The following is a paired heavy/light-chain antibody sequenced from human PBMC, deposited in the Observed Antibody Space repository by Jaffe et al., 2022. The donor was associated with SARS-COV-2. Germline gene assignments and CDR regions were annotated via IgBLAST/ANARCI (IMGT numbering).Light chain of an antibody. V-gene: IGKV1-5*03. Sequence: DIQMTQSPSTLSASVGDRVTITCRASQSISSWLAWYQQKPGKAPKLLIYKASSLESGVPSRFSGSGSGTEFTLTINSLQPDDFATYYCQQYSNYWAFGQGTKVEIK. CDR1: QSISSW. CDR3: QQYSNYWA. CDR2: KAS. J-gene: IGKJ1*01.
Heavy chain of an antibody. CDR1: GFTFRTYA. J-gene: IGHJ4*02. V-gene: IGHV3-23*04. D-gene: IGHD4-17*01. Sequence: EEQLVESGGGLVQPGGSLRLSCAASGFTFRTYAMSWVRQAPGKGLEWVSIISNNGDNTKYAGSVKGRFTISRDNSKDTLYLQMNSLRAEDTAVYYCAKDREYGVYGTPGNWGQGTLVTVSS. CDR2: ISNNGDNT. CDR3: AKDREYGVYGTPGN.